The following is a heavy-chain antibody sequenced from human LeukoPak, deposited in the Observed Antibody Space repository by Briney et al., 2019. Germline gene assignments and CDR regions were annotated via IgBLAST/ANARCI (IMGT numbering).Heavy chain of an antibody. D-gene: IGHD6-13*01. Sequence: GGSLRLSCAASGFTFNNYVMNWVRQAPGKGLEWVSSISGSGGSTYYADSVKGRFTISRDNSKNTVYLQMNSLRAEDTAAYYCARIDSSTWYECFDYWGQGTLVTVSS. CDR3: ARIDSSTWYECFDY. CDR2: ISGSGGST. V-gene: IGHV3-23*01. CDR1: GFTFNNYV. J-gene: IGHJ4*02.